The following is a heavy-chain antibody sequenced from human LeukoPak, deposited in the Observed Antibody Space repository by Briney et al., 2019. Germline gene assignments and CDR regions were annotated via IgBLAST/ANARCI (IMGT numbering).Heavy chain of an antibody. Sequence: GGSLGLSCAASGFTFSNYWMHWVRQAPGKGLVWVSRISSDGSSTSYADSVKGRFTISSDNAENTLYLQMNSLRAEDTAVYYCARGYGSYADYWGQGTLVTVSS. D-gene: IGHD1-26*01. CDR1: GFTFSNYW. CDR2: ISSDGSST. V-gene: IGHV3-74*01. CDR3: ARGYGSYADY. J-gene: IGHJ4*02.